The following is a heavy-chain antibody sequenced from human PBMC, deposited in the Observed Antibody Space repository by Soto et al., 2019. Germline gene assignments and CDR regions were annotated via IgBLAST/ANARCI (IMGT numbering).Heavy chain of an antibody. D-gene: IGHD3-10*01. J-gene: IGHJ4*02. CDR3: ARSITMVRGAPGSYFDY. CDR2: INPSGGST. CDR1: GYTFTSYY. Sequence: GASVKVSCKASGYTFTSYYMHWVRQAPGQGLEWMGIINPSGGSTSYAQKFQGRVTMTRDTSTSTVYMELSSLRSEDTAVYYCARSITMVRGAPGSYFDYWGQGTLVTVSS. V-gene: IGHV1-46*03.